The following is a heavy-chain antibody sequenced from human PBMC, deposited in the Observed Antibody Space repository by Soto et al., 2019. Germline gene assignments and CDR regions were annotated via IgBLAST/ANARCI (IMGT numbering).Heavy chain of an antibody. CDR1: GFTFSSYA. V-gene: IGHV3-23*01. CDR3: AKRKLPGIAVAGSFDY. Sequence: GGSLRLSCAASGFTFSSYAMSWVRQAPGKGLEWVSAISGSGGSTYYPDSVKGRFTISRDNSKNTLYLQMNSLRAEDTAEYYCAKRKLPGIAVAGSFDYWGQGTLVTVSS. D-gene: IGHD6-19*01. J-gene: IGHJ4*02. CDR2: ISGSGGST.